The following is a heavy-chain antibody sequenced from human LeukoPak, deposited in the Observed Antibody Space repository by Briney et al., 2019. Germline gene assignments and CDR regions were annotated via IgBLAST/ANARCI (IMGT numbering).Heavy chain of an antibody. Sequence: GGSLRLSCAASGFTFSNSWMSWVRQAPGKGLEGVANIKEDGSATDYVDSVKGRFTISRDNAKNSLYLQMNSLRAEDTAVYYCARDRAYSSFDYWGQGTPVTVSS. J-gene: IGHJ4*02. CDR2: IKEDGSAT. D-gene: IGHD6-13*01. V-gene: IGHV3-7*01. CDR1: GFTFSNSW. CDR3: ARDRAYSSFDY.